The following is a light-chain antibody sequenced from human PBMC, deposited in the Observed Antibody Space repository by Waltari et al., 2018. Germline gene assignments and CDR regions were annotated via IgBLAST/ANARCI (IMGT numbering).Light chain of an antibody. J-gene: IGKJ1*01. CDR1: QSINTN. V-gene: IGKV1-39*01. CDR3: QQSYSTWT. Sequence: DIQMTQSPSSLSASVGDRVIITCRASQSINTNLNWYQQKPGKAPKLLTYVASSLQSGVPSRFSGTGSGTDFTLTINSLQPEDFATYYCQQSYSTWTFGQGTKVEIK. CDR2: VAS.